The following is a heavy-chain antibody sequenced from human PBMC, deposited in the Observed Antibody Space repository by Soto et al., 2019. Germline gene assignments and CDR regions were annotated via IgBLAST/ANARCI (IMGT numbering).Heavy chain of an antibody. D-gene: IGHD4-4*01. J-gene: IGHJ4*02. Sequence: GGALRLSCEASGFNDRGYGMSWVRQARGKGLEWVADIKHDGSVQYYLDSVKGRFTISRDNAKKLLYLQMNGLRAEDTALYYCARAPYSNAWYRFDLWGQGTLVTVSS. CDR3: ARAPYSNAWYRFDL. V-gene: IGHV3-7*03. CDR1: GFNDRGYG. CDR2: IKHDGSVQ.